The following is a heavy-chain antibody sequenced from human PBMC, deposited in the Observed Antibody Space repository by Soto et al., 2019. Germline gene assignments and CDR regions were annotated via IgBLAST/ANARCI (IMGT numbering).Heavy chain of an antibody. Sequence: EVQLVESGGVEVQPGGSLRLSCAASGFSFHEYTMHWVRQAPGKGLEWVSLITWGGIGTYYADSVEGRFTISRDNSKNSMYSEMNSLTTEDTALYYCAKEGNSLPRYSSSLYEHNYYYGMDVWGQGTTVTVS. CDR2: ITWGGIGT. CDR3: AKEGNSLPRYSSSLYEHNYYYGMDV. CDR1: GFSFHEYT. J-gene: IGHJ6*02. V-gene: IGHV3-43*01. D-gene: IGHD6-13*01.